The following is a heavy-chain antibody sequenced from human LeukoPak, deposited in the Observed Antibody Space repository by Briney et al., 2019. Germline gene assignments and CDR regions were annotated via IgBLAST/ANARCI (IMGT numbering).Heavy chain of an antibody. CDR2: IYGSGSS. D-gene: IGHD3-22*01. CDR3: ARCYYDDSVYQSCFDP. V-gene: IGHV4-4*07. J-gene: IGHJ5*02. CDR1: GGSISSYY. Sequence: SETLSLTCTVSGGSISSYYWSWIRQPAGKGLEWIGRIYGSGSSDYNPSLKSRVTISVDKSKNQFSLKLSSVTAADTAVYYCARCYYDDSVYQSCFDPWGQGTLVTVSS.